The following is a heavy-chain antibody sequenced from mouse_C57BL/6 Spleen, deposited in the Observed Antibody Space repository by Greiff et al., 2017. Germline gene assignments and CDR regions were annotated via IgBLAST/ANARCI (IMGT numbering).Heavy chain of an antibody. CDR2: ISYDGSN. V-gene: IGHV3-6*01. Sequence: EVKLQESGPGLVKPSQSLSLTCSVTGYSITSGYYWNWIRQFPGNKLEWMGYISYDGSNNYNPSLKNRISIPRDTSKNQFFLKLNSVTTEDTATYYCAKGYYFDYWGQGSTLTVSS. CDR1: GYSITSGYY. CDR3: AKGYYFDY. J-gene: IGHJ2*01.